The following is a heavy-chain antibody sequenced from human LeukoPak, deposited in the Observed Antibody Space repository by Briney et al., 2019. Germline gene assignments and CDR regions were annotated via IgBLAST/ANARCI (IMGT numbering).Heavy chain of an antibody. J-gene: IGHJ4*02. CDR2: ISTSSAYT. CDR1: GFTFSNYN. CDR3: ATKVVGTSHYSH. D-gene: IGHD4-23*01. Sequence: PGGSLRLSCVASGFTFSNYNMNWVRQAPGKGLEWVSSISTSSAYTYYADSVKGRFTISRDTAKNSLYLQMNSLRAEDTAVYYCATKVVGTSHYSHWGQGTQVTVSS. V-gene: IGHV3-21*01.